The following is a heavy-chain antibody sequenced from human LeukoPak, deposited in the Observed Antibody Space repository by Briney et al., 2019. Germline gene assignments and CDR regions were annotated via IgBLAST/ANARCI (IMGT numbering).Heavy chain of an antibody. CDR3: AKDGRQSSYSSGWFDP. J-gene: IGHJ5*02. CDR2: ISGSGGST. D-gene: IGHD6-25*01. Sequence: GGSLRLSCAASGFTFSSYAMSWVRQAPGKGLEWVSAISGSGGSTYYADSVKGRFTISRDNSKNTLYLQTNSLRAEDTAVYYCAKDGRQSSYSSGWFDPWGQGTLVTVSS. V-gene: IGHV3-23*01. CDR1: GFTFSSYA.